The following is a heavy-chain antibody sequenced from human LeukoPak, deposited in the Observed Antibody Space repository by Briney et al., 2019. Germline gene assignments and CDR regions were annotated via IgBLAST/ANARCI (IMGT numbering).Heavy chain of an antibody. Sequence: SETLSLTCTVSGGSISSSSYYWGWIRQPPGKGLEWIGSIYYSGSTYYNPSLKSRVTISVGTSKNQFSLKLSSVTAADTAVYYCARGSVYYDFWSGSVFDYWGQGTLVTVSS. CDR2: IYYSGST. J-gene: IGHJ4*02. D-gene: IGHD3-3*01. CDR1: GGSISSSSYY. CDR3: ARGSVYYDFWSGSVFDY. V-gene: IGHV4-39*01.